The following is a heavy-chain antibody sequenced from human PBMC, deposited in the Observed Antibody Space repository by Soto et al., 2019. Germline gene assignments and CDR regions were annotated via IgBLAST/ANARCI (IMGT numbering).Heavy chain of an antibody. CDR3: ARDPDIVLVPAAIGRGDYYYGMDV. D-gene: IGHD2-2*02. Sequence: GGSLRLSCAASGFTVSSNYMSWVRQAPGKGLEWVSVIYSGGSTYYADSVKGRFTISRDNSKNTLYLQMNSLRAEDTAVYYCARDPDIVLVPAAIGRGDYYYGMDVWGQGTTVTAP. V-gene: IGHV3-66*01. J-gene: IGHJ6*02. CDR2: IYSGGST. CDR1: GFTVSSNY.